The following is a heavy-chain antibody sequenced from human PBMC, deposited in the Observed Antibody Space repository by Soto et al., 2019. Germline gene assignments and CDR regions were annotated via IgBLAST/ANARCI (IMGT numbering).Heavy chain of an antibody. CDR1: GFAFNTYS. J-gene: IGHJ4*02. Sequence: EVQLVESGGGPVKPGGSLRLSCAASGFAFNTYSMNWVRQAPGKGLEWVAVITRSSSYIYYADSVRGRFTLSRDNAKNSLYLQMTSLRAEDTAIYYCARDDGWLILDYWGQGTLVTVSS. CDR2: ITRSSSYI. V-gene: IGHV3-21*06. CDR3: ARDDGWLILDY. D-gene: IGHD6-19*01.